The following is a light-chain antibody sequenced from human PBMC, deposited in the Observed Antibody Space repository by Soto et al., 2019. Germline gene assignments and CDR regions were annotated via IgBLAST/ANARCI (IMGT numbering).Light chain of an antibody. CDR3: QQSYSTPPT. CDR2: AAS. Sequence: DLNITQCPSSLSASVGDRVAITCRAGQSISSYVNWYQQKSGQAPKLLIYAASSLRSGVPSRFSGTSSETDFTLTIPSLQPEDFASYHCQQSYSTPPTFGQGTRLEIK. J-gene: IGKJ5*01. CDR1: QSISSY. V-gene: IGKV1-39*01.